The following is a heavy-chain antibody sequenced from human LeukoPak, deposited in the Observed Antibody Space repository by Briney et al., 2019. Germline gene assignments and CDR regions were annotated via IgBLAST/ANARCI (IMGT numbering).Heavy chain of an antibody. CDR1: GYTFTGYY. V-gene: IGHV1-8*02. Sequence: ASVKVSCKASGYTFTGYYMHWVRQATGQGLEWMGWMNPNSGNTGYAQKFQGRVTMTRNTSISTAYMELSSLRSEDTAVYYCARGRTEHDAFDIWGQGTTVTVSS. CDR2: MNPNSGNT. D-gene: IGHD3/OR15-3a*01. CDR3: ARGRTEHDAFDI. J-gene: IGHJ3*02.